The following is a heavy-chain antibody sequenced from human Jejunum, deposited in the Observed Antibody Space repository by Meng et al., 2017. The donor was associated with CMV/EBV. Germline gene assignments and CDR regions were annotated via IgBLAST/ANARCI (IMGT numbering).Heavy chain of an antibody. J-gene: IGHJ4*02. Sequence: TSYYMHWVRQAPGQGLEWMGIINPSGGSTSYAQKFQGGVTMTRDTSTSTVYMELSSLRSEDTAVYYCARDGGYCSSTSCYKGGYFDYWGQGTLVTVSS. D-gene: IGHD2-2*02. V-gene: IGHV1-46*01. CDR3: ARDGGYCSSTSCYKGGYFDY. CDR2: INPSGGST. CDR1: TSYY.